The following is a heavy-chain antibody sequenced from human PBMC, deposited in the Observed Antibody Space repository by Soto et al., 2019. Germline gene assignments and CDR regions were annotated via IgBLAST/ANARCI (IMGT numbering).Heavy chain of an antibody. J-gene: IGHJ5*02. Sequence: ELQLVESGGGLVQPGGSLRLSCAASGFSVSSYYMSWVRQAPGKGLEWVSVIHTRGKTYYADSVKGRFITSRDNSEKTLYLQMNSLRAEDTALYYCTREAEYDLWSGPGWFDPWGQGTLVTVSS. D-gene: IGHD3-3*01. CDR3: TREAEYDLWSGPGWFDP. V-gene: IGHV3-66*01. CDR1: GFSVSSYY. CDR2: IHTRGKT.